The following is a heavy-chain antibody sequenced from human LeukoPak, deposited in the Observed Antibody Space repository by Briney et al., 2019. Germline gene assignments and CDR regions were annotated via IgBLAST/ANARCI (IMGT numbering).Heavy chain of an antibody. CDR1: GGSISSYY. D-gene: IGHD3-3*01. J-gene: IGHJ4*02. V-gene: IGHV4-59*08. CDR3: ARTSRSGYYYFDY. CDR2: IYYSGST. Sequence: SETLSLTCTVSGGSISSYYWSWIRQPPGKGLEWIGYIYYSGSTNYNPSLKSRVTISVDTSKNQFSLKLTSVTAADTAVYHCARTSRSGYYYFDYWGQGTVVTVSS.